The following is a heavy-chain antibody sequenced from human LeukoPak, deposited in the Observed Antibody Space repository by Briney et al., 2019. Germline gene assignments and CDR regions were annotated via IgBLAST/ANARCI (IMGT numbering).Heavy chain of an antibody. V-gene: IGHV1-18*04. CDR3: ASYSSSWYYFDY. CDR2: ISAYNGNT. CDR1: GYTFTGYY. J-gene: IGHJ4*02. D-gene: IGHD6-13*01. Sequence: ASVKVSCKASGYTFTGYYLHWARQAPGQGLEWMGWISAYNGNTNYAQKLQGRVTMTTDTSTSTAYMELRSLRSDDTAVYYCASYSSSWYYFDYWGQGTLVTVSS.